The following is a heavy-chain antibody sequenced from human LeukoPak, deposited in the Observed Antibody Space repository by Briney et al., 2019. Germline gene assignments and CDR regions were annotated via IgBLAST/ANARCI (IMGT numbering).Heavy chain of an antibody. CDR2: INPNSGGT. CDR3: ARDLFYGSGIQYYFDC. D-gene: IGHD3-10*01. J-gene: IGHJ4*02. V-gene: IGHV1-2*04. Sequence: GASVKVSCKASGYSFTDYYMHWVRQAPGQGLEWMGWINPNSGGTNYAQKFQGWAIMTRDTSISTVYMELSRLTSDDTAVYYCARDLFYGSGIQYYFDCWGQGTLVTVSS. CDR1: GYSFTDYY.